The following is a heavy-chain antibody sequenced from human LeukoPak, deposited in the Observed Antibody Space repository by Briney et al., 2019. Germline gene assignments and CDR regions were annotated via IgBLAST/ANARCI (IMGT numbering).Heavy chain of an antibody. CDR2: INPNSGGT. Sequence: GASVKVSCKASGYTFTGYYMHWVRQAPGQGLEWMGWINPNSGGTNYAQKFQGRVTMTRDTSISTAYMELSRPRSDDTAVYYCARDYYDSSGYYPPLGYWGQGTLVTVSS. CDR3: ARDYYDSSGYYPPLGY. CDR1: GYTFTGYY. J-gene: IGHJ4*02. V-gene: IGHV1-2*02. D-gene: IGHD3-22*01.